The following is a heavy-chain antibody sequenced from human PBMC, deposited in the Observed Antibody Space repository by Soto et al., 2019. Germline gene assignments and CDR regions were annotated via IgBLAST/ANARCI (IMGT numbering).Heavy chain of an antibody. CDR1: GFSLSTSGVG. Sequence: SGPTLVNPTQTLTLTCTFSGFSLSTSGVGVGWIRQPPGKALEWLALIYWDDDKRYSPSLKGRLTITKDTSKNQVVLTMTNMDPVDTATYYCAHSHLRTGYYRLVGAFDIWGQGTMVTVSS. CDR3: AHSHLRTGYYRLVGAFDI. V-gene: IGHV2-5*02. J-gene: IGHJ3*02. D-gene: IGHD3-3*01. CDR2: IYWDDDK.